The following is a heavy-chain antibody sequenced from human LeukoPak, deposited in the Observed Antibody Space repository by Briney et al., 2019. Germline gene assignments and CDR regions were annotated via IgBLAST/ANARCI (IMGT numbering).Heavy chain of an antibody. CDR2: INHSGST. D-gene: IGHD5-18*01. CDR1: GRSFSGYY. Sequence: PSETLSLTCAVYGRSFSGYYWSWIRQTPGKGLEWIGEINHSGSTTYNPSLKSRVTMSVDTSKNQFSLKLSSVTAADTAVYFCARGPGYTYGWFDYWGQGTLVTVSS. J-gene: IGHJ4*02. V-gene: IGHV4-34*01. CDR3: ARGPGYTYGWFDY.